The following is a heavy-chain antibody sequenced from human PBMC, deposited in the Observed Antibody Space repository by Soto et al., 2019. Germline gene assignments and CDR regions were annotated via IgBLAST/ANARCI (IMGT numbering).Heavy chain of an antibody. D-gene: IGHD3-10*01. CDR2: VQYNGNT. J-gene: IGHJ4*02. CDR3: ARGGSGVEFWEGPYYFDH. Sequence: QVQLQESGPRLVKPSETLSLTCTVSGGSISANYWSWIRQTPGKGLEWIGYVQYNGNTNYNPTLKRRVSKSMEPSKNPLSLRVKSGSAADPAVYYCARGGSGVEFWEGPYYFDHWGQGTLVTVSS. CDR1: GGSISANY. V-gene: IGHV4-59*01.